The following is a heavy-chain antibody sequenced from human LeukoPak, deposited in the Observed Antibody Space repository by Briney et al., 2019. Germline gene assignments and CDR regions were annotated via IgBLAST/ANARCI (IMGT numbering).Heavy chain of an antibody. Sequence: SVKVSCKASGGIFSSYVISWVRQAPGQGLEWMGGIIPVFGIANYAQKFQDRVTITADKTTGTAYMELSSLRSEDTAVYYCARDLNQYYDSSGLWVRDTEDAFDIWGQGTMVTVSS. D-gene: IGHD3-22*01. CDR3: ARDLNQYYDSSGLWVRDTEDAFDI. V-gene: IGHV1-69*10. J-gene: IGHJ3*02. CDR2: IIPVFGIA. CDR1: GGIFSSYV.